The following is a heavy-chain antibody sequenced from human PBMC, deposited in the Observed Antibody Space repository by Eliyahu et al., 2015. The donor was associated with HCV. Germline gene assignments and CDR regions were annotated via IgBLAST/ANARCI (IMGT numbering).Heavy chain of an antibody. J-gene: IGHJ4*02. Sequence: QITLKESGPTLVKPTQTLTLTCTFSGFSLSTSGVGVGWIRQPPGKALEWLALIYWDDDKRYSPSLKSRLTITKDTSKNQVVLTMTNMDPVDTATYYCAQQKHWLVDYWGQGTLVTVSS. V-gene: IGHV2-5*02. D-gene: IGHD6-19*01. CDR1: GFSLSTSGVG. CDR2: IYWDDDK. CDR3: AQQKHWLVDY.